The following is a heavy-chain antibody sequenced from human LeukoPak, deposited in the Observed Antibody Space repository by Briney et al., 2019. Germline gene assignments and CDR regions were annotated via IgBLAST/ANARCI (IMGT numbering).Heavy chain of an antibody. J-gene: IGHJ4*02. CDR2: ISGSGGST. CDR1: GFTFSSYA. Sequence: GGSLRLSCAASGFTFSSYAMSWVRQAPGKGLEWVSAISGSGGSTYYADSVKGRLTISRDNSKNTLYLQMNSLRAEDTAVYYCARARGLPAYLDYWGQGTLVTVSS. CDR3: ARARGLPAYLDY. V-gene: IGHV3-23*01. D-gene: IGHD1-26*01.